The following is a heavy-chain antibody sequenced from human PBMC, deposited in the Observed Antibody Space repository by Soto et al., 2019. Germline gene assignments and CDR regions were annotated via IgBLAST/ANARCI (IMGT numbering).Heavy chain of an antibody. D-gene: IGHD3-10*01. CDR3: ARGMYGSGSYYIGDAFDM. V-gene: IGHV3-23*01. CDR2: ISGSGDST. Sequence: EVQLLESGGGLVQPGDSLRLSCAASGFTFSSYVMAWVRQAPGKGLERVSGISGSGDSTFHADSVKGRFTISRDNSKNTLYLKMNSLRAEDTAVYYCARGMYGSGSYYIGDAFDMWGQGTMVTVSS. J-gene: IGHJ3*02. CDR1: GFTFSSYV.